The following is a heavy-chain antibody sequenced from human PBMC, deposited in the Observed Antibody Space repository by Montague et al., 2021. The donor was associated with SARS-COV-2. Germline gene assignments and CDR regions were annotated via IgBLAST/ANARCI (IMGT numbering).Heavy chain of an antibody. V-gene: IGHV4-61*02. J-gene: IGHJ5*02. CDR2: VYPPATN. CDR3: ASYDFWSGYTADL. D-gene: IGHD3-3*01. Sequence: TLSLTCTVSGVSITSDIYFWHWFRQPAGKGLEWIGRVYPPATNNYNPSLRSRLTLAFDTSKNQLSLNLTSVTAADAAVYYCASYDFWSGYTADLWGPGIRVTVSS. CDR1: GVSITSDIYF.